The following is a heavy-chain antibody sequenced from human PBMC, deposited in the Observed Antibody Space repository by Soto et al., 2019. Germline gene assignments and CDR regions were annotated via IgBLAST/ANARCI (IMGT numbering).Heavy chain of an antibody. D-gene: IGHD4-17*01. CDR1: GYTFTGYY. Sequence: GASVKVSCKASGYTFTGYYMHWVRQAPGQGLEWMGGINPIFGTANYAQKFQGRVTITADESTSTAYMELSSLRSEDTAVYYCARPYGDYTQDYYYYGMDVWGQGTTVTVSS. CDR3: ARPYGDYTQDYYYYGMDV. CDR2: INPIFGTA. J-gene: IGHJ6*02. V-gene: IGHV1-69*13.